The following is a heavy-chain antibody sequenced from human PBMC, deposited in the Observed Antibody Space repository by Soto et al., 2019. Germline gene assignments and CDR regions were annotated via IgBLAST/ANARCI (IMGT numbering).Heavy chain of an antibody. CDR1: GFTFSSYG. Sequence: PGGSLRLSCAASGFTFSSYGMXWVRQAPGKGLEWVAVISYDGSNKYYADSVKGRFTISRDNSKNTLYLQMNSLRAEDTAVYYCAKDKGSGYDLGYFDYWGQGTLVTVSS. CDR2: ISYDGSNK. J-gene: IGHJ4*02. V-gene: IGHV3-30*18. CDR3: AKDKGSGYDLGYFDY. D-gene: IGHD5-12*01.